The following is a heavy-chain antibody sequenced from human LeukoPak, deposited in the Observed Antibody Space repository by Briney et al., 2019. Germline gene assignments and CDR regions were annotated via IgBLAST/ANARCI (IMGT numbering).Heavy chain of an antibody. CDR1: GFTFDDYS. V-gene: IGHV3-43D*03. Sequence: GGSLRLSCAASGFTFDDYSMHWVCHAPGKGLEWVSLISWNGGSSYYADSVEGRFTISRDNSKNSLYLQMNSLRAEDTALYYCAKDGKNYFDYWGQGTLVTVSS. J-gene: IGHJ4*02. CDR3: AKDGKNYFDY. CDR2: ISWNGGSS.